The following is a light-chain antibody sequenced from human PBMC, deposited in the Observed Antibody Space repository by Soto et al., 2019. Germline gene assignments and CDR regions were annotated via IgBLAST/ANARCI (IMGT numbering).Light chain of an antibody. V-gene: IGKV3-11*01. CDR3: QPRTSWPPT. J-gene: IGKJ4*01. Sequence: LLTQSPATLSLSPGERVTLSWRASQSISSYLAWYQQKPGQASRLLIYDASNMATGIPAMFSRSGSGTDLTLPLSSIAPEDFALSFCQPRTSWPPTFRGGTNGEIK. CDR1: QSISSY. CDR2: DAS.